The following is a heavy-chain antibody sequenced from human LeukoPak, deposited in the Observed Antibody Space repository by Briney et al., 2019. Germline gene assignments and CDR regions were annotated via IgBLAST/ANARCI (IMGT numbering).Heavy chain of an antibody. V-gene: IGHV4-30-4*08. D-gene: IGHD2-15*01. CDR3: ARAGYCSGGSCPNWFDP. Sequence: SQTLSLTCTVSGGSISSGGYYWSWIRQHPGKGLERIGYIYYSGSTYYNPSLKSRVTISVDTSKNQFSLKLSSVTAADTAVYYCARAGYCSGGSCPNWFDPWGQGTLVTVSS. CDR1: GGSISSGGYY. CDR2: IYYSGST. J-gene: IGHJ5*02.